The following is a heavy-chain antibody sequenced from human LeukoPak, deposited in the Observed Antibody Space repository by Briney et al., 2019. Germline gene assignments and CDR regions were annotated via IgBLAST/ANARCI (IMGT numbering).Heavy chain of an antibody. D-gene: IGHD4-17*01. CDR2: ITSSSTYI. J-gene: IGHJ4*02. V-gene: IGHV3-21*01. CDR1: GFTFSSYS. Sequence: GGSLRLSCAASGFTFSSYSMNWVRRAPGRGLEWVSSITSSSTYIYYAGSVKGRFTISRDNAKNSLYLQMNSLRAEDTAVYYCARALYGGYEFDYWGQGTLVTVSS. CDR3: ARALYGGYEFDY.